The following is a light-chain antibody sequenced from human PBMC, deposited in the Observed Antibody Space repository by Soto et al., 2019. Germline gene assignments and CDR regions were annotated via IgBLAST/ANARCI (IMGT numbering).Light chain of an antibody. CDR1: QNVNSN. Sequence: EILMTQSPATLSVSPGERATLSCRASQNVNSNLAWYQQKPGQAPRLLIYVASTRATGIPARLSGSGSGTELTLTISRLQYEDSIVCYCQQYSNWASWTFGQGTKVEIK. V-gene: IGKV3-15*01. CDR2: VAS. CDR3: QQYSNWASWT. J-gene: IGKJ1*01.